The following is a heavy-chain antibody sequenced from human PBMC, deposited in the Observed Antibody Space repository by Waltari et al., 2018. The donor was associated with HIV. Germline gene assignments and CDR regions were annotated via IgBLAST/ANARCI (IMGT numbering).Heavy chain of an antibody. CDR3: ARERGYTSPFDY. D-gene: IGHD5-18*01. Sequence: QVQLVESGGGVVEPGRSLRLTCATSGFTFRSSGIHWVRQAPGKGLEGVAVIWYDGTDEYYVDSVKGRFTISRDNSKNTVYLQMSSLRAEDTGVYFCARERGYTSPFDYWGQGTLVTVSS. CDR2: IWYDGTDE. V-gene: IGHV3-33*01. J-gene: IGHJ4*02. CDR1: GFTFRSSG.